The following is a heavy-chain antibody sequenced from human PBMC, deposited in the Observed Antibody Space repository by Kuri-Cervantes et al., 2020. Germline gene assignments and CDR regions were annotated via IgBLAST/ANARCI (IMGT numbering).Heavy chain of an antibody. CDR2: INHSGST. Sequence: ESLKISCAIYGGSFRDYYWSWIRQPPGKGLEWIGEINHSGSTNYNPSLKSRVTISVDKSKNQFSLKLSSVTAADTAVYYCARVSWGSPFDYWGQGALVTVSS. J-gene: IGHJ4*02. D-gene: IGHD3-16*01. V-gene: IGHV4-34*01. CDR1: GGSFRDYY. CDR3: ARVSWGSPFDY.